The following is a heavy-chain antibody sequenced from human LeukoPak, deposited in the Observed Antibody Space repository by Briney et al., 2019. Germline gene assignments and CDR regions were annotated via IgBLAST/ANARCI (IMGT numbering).Heavy chain of an antibody. CDR2: ISAYNGNS. CDR1: GYTFTSYG. D-gene: IGHD4-11*01. V-gene: IGHV1-18*01. Sequence: GASVKVSCTASGYTFTSYGISWVRQAPGQGLEWMGWISAYNGNSNYAQKLRGRVTMTTDTSTSTAYMELRSLRSDDTSVYYCARGQYLNWFDPWGQGTLVTVSS. J-gene: IGHJ5*02. CDR3: ARGQYLNWFDP.